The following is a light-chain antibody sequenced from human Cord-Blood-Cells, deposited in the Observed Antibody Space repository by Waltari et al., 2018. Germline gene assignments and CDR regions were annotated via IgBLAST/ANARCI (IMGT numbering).Light chain of an antibody. CDR2: AAS. CDR1: QGISSY. CDR3: QQYYSYPYT. Sequence: AIRMTQSPSPFSTSTGARVPTTCRASQGISSYLAWYQQKPGKAPKPLIYAASTLQSGVPSRFSGSGSGTAFTLTISCLQSEDFATYYCQQYYSYPYTFGQGTKLEIK. J-gene: IGKJ2*01. V-gene: IGKV1-8*01.